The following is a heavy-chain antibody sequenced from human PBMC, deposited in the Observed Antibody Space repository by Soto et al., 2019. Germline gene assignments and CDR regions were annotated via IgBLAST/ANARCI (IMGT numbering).Heavy chain of an antibody. D-gene: IGHD6-13*01. CDR1: GGSISSSSYY. J-gene: IGHJ4*02. CDR2: IYYSGRT. Sequence: QLQLQESGPGLVKPSETLSLTCTVSGGSISSSSYYWGWIRQPPGKGLEWMGSIYYSGRTYYNPSLKSRVTISVDTSKNQFSLKLSSVTAADTAVYYCARRGSSSWYGYWGQGTLVTVSS. V-gene: IGHV4-39*01. CDR3: ARRGSSSWYGY.